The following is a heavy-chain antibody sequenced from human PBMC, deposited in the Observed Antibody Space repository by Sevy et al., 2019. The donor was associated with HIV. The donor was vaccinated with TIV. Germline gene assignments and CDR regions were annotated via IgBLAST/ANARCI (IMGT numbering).Heavy chain of an antibody. CDR1: GFTFSSYA. D-gene: IGHD2-2*01. V-gene: IGHV3-30*04. CDR2: ISYDGSNK. Sequence: GASLRLSCAASGFTFSSYAMHWVRQAPGKGLEWVAVISYDGSNKYYADSVKGRFTISRDNSKNTLYLQMNSLRAEDTAVYYCASTDIVVVPAAMGWFDPWGQGTLVTVSS. J-gene: IGHJ5*02. CDR3: ASTDIVVVPAAMGWFDP.